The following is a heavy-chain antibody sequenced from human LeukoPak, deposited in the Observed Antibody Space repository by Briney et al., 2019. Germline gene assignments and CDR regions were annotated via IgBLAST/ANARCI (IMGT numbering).Heavy chain of an antibody. CDR2: IDHSGST. CDR3: ARLGIGVVPSAMLGDYYFDY. V-gene: IGHV4-34*01. D-gene: IGHD2-2*01. J-gene: IGHJ4*02. Sequence: SETLSLTCAVYGGSFSGYYWSWIRQPPGKGLEGIGEIDHSGSTNYNPSLKSRVTISVDTSKNQFSLKLSSVTAADTAVYYCARLGIGVVPSAMLGDYYFDYWGQGTLVTVSS. CDR1: GGSFSGYY.